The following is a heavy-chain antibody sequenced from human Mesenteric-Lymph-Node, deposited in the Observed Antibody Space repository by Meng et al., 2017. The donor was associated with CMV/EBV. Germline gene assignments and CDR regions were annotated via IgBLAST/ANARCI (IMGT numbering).Heavy chain of an antibody. V-gene: IGHV1-3*01. CDR3: ARDSLAAAAGVDY. J-gene: IGHJ4*02. CDR2: INAGNGNT. CDR1: GYACTRYA. D-gene: IGHD6-13*01. Sequence: KASGYACTRYAMHWGRQAPGQRLEWMGWINAGNGNTKYSQKFQGRVTITRDTSASTAYMELSSLRSDDTAVYYCARDSLAAAAGVDYWGQGTLVTVSS.